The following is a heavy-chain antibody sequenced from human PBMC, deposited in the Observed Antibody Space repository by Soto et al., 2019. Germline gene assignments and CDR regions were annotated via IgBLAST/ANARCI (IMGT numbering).Heavy chain of an antibody. Sequence: QVHLVESGGGVVQPARSLRLSCAASGFTFRNYVMHWVRQAPGKGLEWVAVLWYDGSSENYADSVKGRFTISRDNSKGTLSLQMNGLRAEDTAVYYCARGYGSGNYPPDYWGQGTLVTVSS. V-gene: IGHV3-33*01. CDR2: LWYDGSSE. CDR1: GFTFRNYV. CDR3: ARGYGSGNYPPDY. D-gene: IGHD3-10*01. J-gene: IGHJ4*02.